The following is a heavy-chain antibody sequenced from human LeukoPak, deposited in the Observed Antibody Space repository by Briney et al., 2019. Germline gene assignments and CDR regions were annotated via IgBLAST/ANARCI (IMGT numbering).Heavy chain of an antibody. CDR1: GGTFSRYA. J-gene: IGHJ4*02. CDR2: IIPMFGIA. D-gene: IGHD6-19*01. Sequence: ASVKVSCKASGGTFSRYAISWVRQAPGQGLEWMGGIIPMFGIANYAQKFQGRATITADEPTSTAYMELSSLRSEDTAVYYCARDRPYTGGWRGFDYWGQGTLVTVSS. V-gene: IGHV1-69*13. CDR3: ARDRPYTGGWRGFDY.